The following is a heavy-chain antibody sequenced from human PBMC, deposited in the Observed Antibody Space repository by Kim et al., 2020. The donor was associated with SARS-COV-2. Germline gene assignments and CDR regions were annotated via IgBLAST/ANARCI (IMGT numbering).Heavy chain of an antibody. CDR1: GFTFSSYA. V-gene: IGHV3-30-3*01. D-gene: IGHD3-10*01. CDR3: TTRGALLWFGNIDY. Sequence: GGSLRLSCAASGFTFSSYAMHWVRQALGKGLEWVAVISYDGSNKYYADSVKGRFTISRDNSKNTLYLQVNSLRVEDTAVYYCTTRGALLWFGNIDYWGQGTLVTVSS. CDR2: ISYDGSNK. J-gene: IGHJ4*02.